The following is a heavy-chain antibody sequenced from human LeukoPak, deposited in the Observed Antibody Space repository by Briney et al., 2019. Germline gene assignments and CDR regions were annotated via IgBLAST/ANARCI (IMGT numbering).Heavy chain of an antibody. Sequence: SETLSLTCAVSGGSFSGFYWSWIRQPPGGGLEWIADINHSGTTNYNPPLKSRVTISVDTSKNQFSLNLKSMTAADTAVYYCTRQYSSSYYSDYWAREPWSPSPQ. V-gene: IGHV4-34*01. CDR2: INHSGTT. D-gene: IGHD6-6*01. CDR1: GGSFSGFY. J-gene: IGHJ4*02. CDR3: TRQYSSSYYSDY.